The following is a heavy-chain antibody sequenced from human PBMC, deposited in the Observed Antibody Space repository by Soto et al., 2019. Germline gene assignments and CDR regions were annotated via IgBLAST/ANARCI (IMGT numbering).Heavy chain of an antibody. D-gene: IGHD2-15*01. J-gene: IGHJ4*02. CDR2: IDYNGVT. CDR1: GGSIYRSGYY. CDR3: GKVLVGATGHTDSDS. V-gene: IGHV4-39*01. Sequence: KTSETLSLTCTVSGGSIYRSGYYWGWIRQPPGKGLEWIGNIDYNGVTYSNPSLKSRVTISRDTSKNQFSLKLTSVTAADTALYYCGKVLVGATGHTDSDSWGQGTLVTVSS.